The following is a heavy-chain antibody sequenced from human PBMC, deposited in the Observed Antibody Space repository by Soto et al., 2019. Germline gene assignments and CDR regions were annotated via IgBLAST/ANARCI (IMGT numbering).Heavy chain of an antibody. CDR2: TSYDGSNK. CDR3: ARWGTTGGLDV. CDR1: GFTFRSYV. J-gene: IGHJ1*01. D-gene: IGHD3-16*01. Sequence: QVQLVESGGGVVQPGTSLRLSCVGSGFTFRSYVIHWVRQAPGKGLEWVARTSYDGSNKDYGDSVKGRFTISRDNSRKTVDLQMDSLRREDTALYYCARWGTTGGLDVWGQGTRVSVSS. V-gene: IGHV3-33*05.